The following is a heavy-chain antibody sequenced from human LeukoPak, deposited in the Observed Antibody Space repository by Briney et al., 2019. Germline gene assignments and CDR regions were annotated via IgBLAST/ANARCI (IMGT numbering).Heavy chain of an antibody. D-gene: IGHD3-10*01. CDR1: GFTFSSYS. CDR2: ISSSSSYI. J-gene: IGHJ4*02. CDR3: ATAAPDYYGSGSFPN. Sequence: PGGSLRLSCAASGFTFSSYSMNWVRQAPGKGLEWVSSISSSSSYIYYADSVKGRFTISRDNAKNSLYLQMNSLRAEDTAVYYCATAAPDYYGSGSFPNWGQGTLVTVSS. V-gene: IGHV3-21*04.